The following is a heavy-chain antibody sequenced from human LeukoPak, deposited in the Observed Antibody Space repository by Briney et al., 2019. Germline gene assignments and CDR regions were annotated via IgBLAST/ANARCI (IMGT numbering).Heavy chain of an antibody. CDR2: INTNTGNP. Sequence: ASVKVSCKASGYTFTSYAMNWVRQAPGQGLEWMGWINTNTGNPTYAQGFTGRFVFSLDTSVSTAYLQISSLKAEDTAVYYCARRVVRRMRDAFDIWGQGTMVTVSS. CDR1: GYTFTSYA. D-gene: IGHD3-22*01. V-gene: IGHV7-4-1*02. J-gene: IGHJ3*02. CDR3: ARRVVRRMRDAFDI.